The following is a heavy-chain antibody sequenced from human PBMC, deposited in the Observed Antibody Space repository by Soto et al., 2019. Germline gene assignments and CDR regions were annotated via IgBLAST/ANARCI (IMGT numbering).Heavy chain of an antibody. CDR3: ARHVGKQLVRFDWFDP. CDR2: IYYSGST. CDR1: GGSISSSSYY. Sequence: SETLSLTCTVSGGSISSSSYYWGWIRQPPGKGLEWIGSIYYSGSTYYNPSLKSRVTISVDTSKNQFSLKLSSVTAADTALYYCARHVGKQLVRFDWFDPWGQGTLVTVSS. D-gene: IGHD6-13*01. V-gene: IGHV4-39*01. J-gene: IGHJ5*02.